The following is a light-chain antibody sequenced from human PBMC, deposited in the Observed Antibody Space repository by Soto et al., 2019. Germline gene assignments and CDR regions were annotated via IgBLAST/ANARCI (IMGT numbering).Light chain of an antibody. CDR3: QSYDSSLSLYV. Sequence: QSVLTQPPSVSGAPGQRVTISCTGSSSNIGAGYDVHWYQQLPGTAPKLLIYGNNNRPSGVPDRFSGSKSGTSASLAITGLQAEDEGEFYCQSYDSSLSLYVFGTGTKVTVL. J-gene: IGLJ1*01. CDR1: SSNIGAGYD. V-gene: IGLV1-40*01. CDR2: GNN.